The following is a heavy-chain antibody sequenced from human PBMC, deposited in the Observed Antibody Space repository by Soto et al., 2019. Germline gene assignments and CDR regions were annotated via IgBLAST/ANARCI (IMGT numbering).Heavy chain of an antibody. Sequence: QVQLQESGPGLVKPSGTLSLTCAVSGDSISSDKWWSWVRQPPGKGLEWIGEIHHSGRTNYNPSLKSRVTILVEKSKNQVSLELSSMNAADTAVYSCERGGEWQFDYWGQGTMVTVYS. CDR2: IHHSGRT. D-gene: IGHD2-8*02. J-gene: IGHJ4*02. CDR1: GDSISSDKW. CDR3: ERGGEWQFDY. V-gene: IGHV4-4*02.